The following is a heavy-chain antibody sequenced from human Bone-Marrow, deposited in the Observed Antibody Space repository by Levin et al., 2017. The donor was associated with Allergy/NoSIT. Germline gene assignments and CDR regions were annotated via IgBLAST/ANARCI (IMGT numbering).Heavy chain of an antibody. CDR3: ARHVYYYSGGVFYCFDS. CDR1: GASIGNTPNY. D-gene: IGHD2-21*01. Sequence: RASETLSLTCTVSGASIGNTPNYWGWIRQSPGKGLEWIGSVSYIGVNAYYNPSLQSRLTVSVDTSKNQFSLRLSSMTAADTAVYFCARHVYYYSGGVFYCFDSWGQGTLVTVSS. V-gene: IGHV4-39*01. CDR2: VSYIGVN. J-gene: IGHJ4*02.